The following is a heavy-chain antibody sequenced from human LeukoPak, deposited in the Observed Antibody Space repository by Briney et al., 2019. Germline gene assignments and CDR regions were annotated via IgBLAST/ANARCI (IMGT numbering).Heavy chain of an antibody. CDR3: ARGRKDIRYCSGGSCYGRNNWFDP. Sequence: PSETLSLTCAVYGGSFSGYYWSWLRQPPGKGREGIGEINHSGRTNYNPSLKSRGTISVDTSKNQFSLKLSSVTAADTAVYYCARGRKDIRYCSGGSCYGRNNWFDPWGQGTLVTVSS. D-gene: IGHD2-15*01. J-gene: IGHJ5*02. CDR2: INHSGRT. V-gene: IGHV4-34*01. CDR1: GGSFSGYY.